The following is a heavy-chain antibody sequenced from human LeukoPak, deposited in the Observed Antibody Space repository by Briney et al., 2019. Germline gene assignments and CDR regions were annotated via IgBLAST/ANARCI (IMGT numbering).Heavy chain of an antibody. CDR2: ISSSSSYI. CDR1: GFTFSSYS. Sequence: GGSLRLSCAASGFTFSSYSMNWVRLAPGKGLEWVSSISSSSSYIYYADSVKGRFTISRDNAKNSLYLQMNSLRAEDTAVYYCARVLRYCSGGNCYSGGLGYMDVWGKGTTVTISS. D-gene: IGHD2-15*01. J-gene: IGHJ6*03. CDR3: ARVLRYCSGGNCYSGGLGYMDV. V-gene: IGHV3-21*01.